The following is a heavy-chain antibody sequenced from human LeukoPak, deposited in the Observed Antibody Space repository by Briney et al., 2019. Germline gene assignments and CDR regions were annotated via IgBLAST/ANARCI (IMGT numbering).Heavy chain of an antibody. J-gene: IGHJ6*03. D-gene: IGHD2-2*01. CDR3: ARAGYCSSTSCPYYYMDV. CDR1: GFTVSSNY. CDR2: ISSSGSTI. V-gene: IGHV3-11*04. Sequence: PGGSLRLSCAASGFTVSSNYMSWVRQAPGKGLEWVSYISSSGSTIYYADSVKGRFTISRDNAKNSLYLQMNSLRAEDTAVYYCARAGYCSSTSCPYYYMDVWGKGTTVTISS.